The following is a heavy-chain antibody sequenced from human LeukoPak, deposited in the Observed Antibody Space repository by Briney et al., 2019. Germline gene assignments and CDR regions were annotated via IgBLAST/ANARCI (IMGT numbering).Heavy chain of an antibody. D-gene: IGHD6-13*01. CDR2: IYYSGST. Sequence: SETLSLTCTVSGGSISSSSYYWGWIRQPPGKGLEWIGSIYYSGSTYYNPSLKSRVTISVDTSKNQFSLKLSSVTAVDTAVYYCATSIAAAGPYYFDYWGQGTLVTVSS. J-gene: IGHJ4*02. V-gene: IGHV4-39*01. CDR1: GGSISSSSYY. CDR3: ATSIAAAGPYYFDY.